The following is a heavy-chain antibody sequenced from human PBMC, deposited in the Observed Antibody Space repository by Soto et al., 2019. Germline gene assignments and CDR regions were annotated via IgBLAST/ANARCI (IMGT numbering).Heavy chain of an antibody. CDR2: IYYSGNT. CDR1: GGSISNADYY. D-gene: IGHD3-16*01. CDR3: ARSGVWGGMDV. Sequence: QVQLQESGPGLVKPSQTLSLTCTVSGGSISNADYYWSWIRQPPGKGLEWIGYIYYSGNTYYNPPRKSRVTISIDTSKNVFFLRLSSVTAADTAVYYCARSGVWGGMDVWGQGTTVTVSS. J-gene: IGHJ6*02. V-gene: IGHV4-30-4*01.